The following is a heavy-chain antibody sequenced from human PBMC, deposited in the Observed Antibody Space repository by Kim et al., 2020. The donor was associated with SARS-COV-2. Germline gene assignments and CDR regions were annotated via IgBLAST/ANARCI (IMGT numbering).Heavy chain of an antibody. Sequence: GGSLRLSCAVSGFIFRTYWMAWVRQAPGKGLQWVAYIKPDGSQRYYVESVQGRFAISRDNAKNSIFLQMNRLTADDTAVFYCARITIVREIGAFDAFDVWGQGTSVTVSS. CDR2: IKPDGSQR. J-gene: IGHJ3*01. V-gene: IGHV3-7*01. CDR3: ARITIVREIGAFDAFDV. D-gene: IGHD3-3*01. CDR1: GFIFRTYW.